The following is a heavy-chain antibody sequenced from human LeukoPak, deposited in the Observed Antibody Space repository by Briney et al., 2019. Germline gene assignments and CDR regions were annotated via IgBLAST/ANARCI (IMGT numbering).Heavy chain of an antibody. V-gene: IGHV4-34*01. Sequence: SETLSLTCAVYGGSFSGYYWSWIRQPPGKGLEWIGEINHSGCTNYNPSLKSRVTISVDTSKNQFSLKLSSVTAADTAVYYCARETEADYGGNSASGVDYWGQGTLVTVSS. D-gene: IGHD4-23*01. CDR3: ARETEADYGGNSASGVDY. J-gene: IGHJ4*02. CDR1: GGSFSGYY. CDR2: INHSGCT.